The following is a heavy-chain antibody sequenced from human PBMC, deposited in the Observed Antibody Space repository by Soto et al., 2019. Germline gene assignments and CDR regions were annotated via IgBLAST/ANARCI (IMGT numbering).Heavy chain of an antibody. D-gene: IGHD5-18*01. CDR2: TYYRSKWYN. V-gene: IGHV6-1*01. Sequence: SQTLSLTCVISGDSVSSNSAAWNWIRQSPSRGLEWLGGTYYRSKWYNDYAVSVKSRITINPDTSKNQFSLQLNSVTPEDTAVYYCARDTGYSYGYLYYFDYWGQGTLVTVSS. CDR1: GDSVSSNSAA. J-gene: IGHJ4*02. CDR3: ARDTGYSYGYLYYFDY.